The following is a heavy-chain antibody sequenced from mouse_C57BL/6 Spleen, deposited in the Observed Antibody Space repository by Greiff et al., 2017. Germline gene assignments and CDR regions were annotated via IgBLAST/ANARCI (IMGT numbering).Heavy chain of an antibody. V-gene: IGHV1-55*01. CDR2: IYPGSGST. D-gene: IGHD4-1*01. CDR3: ARQRLGRPGWYVDV. CDR1: GYTFTSYW. Sequence: VQLQQPGAELVKPGASVKMSCKASGYTFTSYWITWVKQRPGQGLEWIGDIYPGSGSTNYNEKFKSKATLTVDTSSSTAYMQLSSLTSEDSAVYYCARQRLGRPGWYVDVWGTGTTVTVSS. J-gene: IGHJ1*03.